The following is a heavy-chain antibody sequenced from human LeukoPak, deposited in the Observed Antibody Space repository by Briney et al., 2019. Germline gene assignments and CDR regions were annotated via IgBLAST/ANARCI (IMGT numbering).Heavy chain of an antibody. CDR3: ARDRRGGSYGFDY. CDR1: GFTFSSYW. Sequence: GGSLRLSCAASGFTFSSYWMSCVRQAPGKGLERVANIKQDGSAKYYVDSVKGRFTISRDNAKNSLYLQMNSLRAEDTAVYYCARDRRGGSYGFDYWGQGTLVTVSS. CDR2: IKQDGSAK. J-gene: IGHJ4*02. V-gene: IGHV3-7*01. D-gene: IGHD3-10*01.